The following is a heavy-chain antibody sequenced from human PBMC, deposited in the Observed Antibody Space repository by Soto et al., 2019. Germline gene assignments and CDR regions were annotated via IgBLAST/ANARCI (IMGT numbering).Heavy chain of an antibody. V-gene: IGHV3-48*01. CDR1: GFTFSSYS. Sequence: GESLKISCAASGFTFSSYSMNWVRQAPGKGLEWVSYISSSSSTIYYADSVKGRFTISRDNAKNSLYLQMNSLRAEDTAVYYCARSVTPDDYDFWSGSDYWGQGTLVTVSS. CDR3: ARSVTPDDYDFWSGSDY. D-gene: IGHD3-3*01. CDR2: ISSSSSTI. J-gene: IGHJ4*02.